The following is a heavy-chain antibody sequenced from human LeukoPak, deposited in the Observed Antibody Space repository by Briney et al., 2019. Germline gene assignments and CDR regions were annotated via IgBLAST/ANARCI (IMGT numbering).Heavy chain of an antibody. Sequence: GASVKVSCKASGGTFSSYAISWVRQAPGQGLEWMGGIIPIFGTANYAQKFQGRVTITADESTSTAYMELSSLRSEDTAVYYCARDGGGHCSSTSCYAPFGYWGQGTLVTVSS. CDR3: ARDGGGHCSSTSCYAPFGY. D-gene: IGHD2-2*01. CDR1: GGTFSSYA. CDR2: IIPIFGTA. J-gene: IGHJ4*02. V-gene: IGHV1-69*13.